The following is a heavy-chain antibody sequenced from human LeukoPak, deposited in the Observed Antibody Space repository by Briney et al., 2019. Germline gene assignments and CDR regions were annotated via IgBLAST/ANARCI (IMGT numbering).Heavy chain of an antibody. V-gene: IGHV4-30-4*01. CDR1: GGSISSGDYY. CDR2: IYYSGST. CDR3: ARESRYSSSPGGAFDY. D-gene: IGHD6-13*01. Sequence: SQTLSLTCTVSGGSISSGDYYWSWIRQPPGKGLEWIGYIYYSGSTYYNPSLKSRVTISVDTSKNQFSLKLSSVTAADTAVYYCARESRYSSSPGGAFDYWGQGTLVTVSS. J-gene: IGHJ4*02.